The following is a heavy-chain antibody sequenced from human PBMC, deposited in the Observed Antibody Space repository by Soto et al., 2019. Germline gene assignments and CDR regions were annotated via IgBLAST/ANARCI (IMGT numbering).Heavy chain of an antibody. CDR2: IIPIFGTA. D-gene: IGHD2-15*01. CDR1: GRTFSSYA. CDR3: AAPYLYCSGGSCYHTLWY. V-gene: IGHV1-69*06. Sequence: GASVKVSCEASGRTFSSYAISWVRQAPGQGLEWMGGIIPIFGTANYAQKFQGRVTITADKSTSTAYMELSSLRSEDTAVYYCAAPYLYCSGGSCYHTLWYWRQGTLVTVSS. J-gene: IGHJ4*02.